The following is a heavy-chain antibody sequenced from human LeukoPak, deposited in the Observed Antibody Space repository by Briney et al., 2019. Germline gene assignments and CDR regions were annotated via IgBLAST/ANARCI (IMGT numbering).Heavy chain of an antibody. D-gene: IGHD3-22*01. CDR3: ARDNYDSSGYYYSFDY. Sequence: SVKVSCKASGYTFTSYGISWVRQAPGQGLEWMGRIIPILGIANYAQKFQGRVTITADKSTSTAYMELSSLRSEDTAVYYCARDNYDSSGYYYSFDYWGRGTLVTVSS. J-gene: IGHJ4*02. V-gene: IGHV1-69*04. CDR1: GYTFTSYG. CDR2: IIPILGIA.